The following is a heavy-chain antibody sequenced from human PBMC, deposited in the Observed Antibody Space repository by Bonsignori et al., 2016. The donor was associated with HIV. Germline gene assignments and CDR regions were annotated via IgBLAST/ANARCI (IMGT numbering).Heavy chain of an antibody. CDR1: GFTFGDYA. CDR3: TGADFDFWSGYYPMDV. CDR2: IRSKAYGGTT. V-gene: IGHV3-49*04. D-gene: IGHD3-3*01. Sequence: GGSLRLSCTASGFTFGDYAMSWVRQAPGKGLECVGLIRSKAYGGTTEYAASVKGRFTISRDDSKSIAYLQMNSLKPEDSAVYYCTGADFDFWSGYYPMDVWGKGTTVTVSS. J-gene: IGHJ6*03.